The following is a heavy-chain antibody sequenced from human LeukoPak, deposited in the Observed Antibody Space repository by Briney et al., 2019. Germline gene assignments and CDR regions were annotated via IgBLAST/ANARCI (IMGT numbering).Heavy chain of an antibody. CDR3: ATDMIAAAGKNYYYYGMDV. V-gene: IGHV1-24*01. CDR1: GYTLTELS. CDR2: FDPEDGET. D-gene: IGHD6-13*01. Sequence: ASVKVSCKVSGYTLTELSMHWVRQAPGKGLEWMGGFDPEDGETIYAQKFQGRVTMTEDTSTDTAYMELSSLRSEDTAVYYCATDMIAAAGKNYYYYGMDVWGQGTTVTVS. J-gene: IGHJ6*02.